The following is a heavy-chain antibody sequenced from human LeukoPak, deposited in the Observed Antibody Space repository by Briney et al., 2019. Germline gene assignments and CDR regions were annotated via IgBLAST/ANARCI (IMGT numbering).Heavy chain of an antibody. J-gene: IGHJ3*02. Sequence: PGGSLRLSCAASGFTFSSYAMHWVRQAPGKGLEWVAVISYDGSNKYYADSVKGRFTISRDNSKNTLYLQMNSLRAEDTAVYYCAREARCSGYPGAQDAFDIWGQGTMVTVSS. V-gene: IGHV3-30*01. CDR2: ISYDGSNK. CDR3: AREARCSGYPGAQDAFDI. CDR1: GFTFSSYA. D-gene: IGHD5-12*01.